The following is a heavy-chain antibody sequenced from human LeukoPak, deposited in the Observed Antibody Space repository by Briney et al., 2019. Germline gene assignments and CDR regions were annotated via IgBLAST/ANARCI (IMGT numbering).Heavy chain of an antibody. V-gene: IGHV3-7*01. Sequence: WGSLRLSCAASAFTFSRYWMSWVRQAPGKGLEWVANIKQDGSEKYYVDSVKGRFTISRDNAKNSLYLQMNSLRAEDTAVYYCARGRGIAEWFDPWGQGTLVTVSS. CDR2: IKQDGSEK. J-gene: IGHJ5*02. CDR3: ARGRGIAEWFDP. D-gene: IGHD6-13*01. CDR1: AFTFSRYW.